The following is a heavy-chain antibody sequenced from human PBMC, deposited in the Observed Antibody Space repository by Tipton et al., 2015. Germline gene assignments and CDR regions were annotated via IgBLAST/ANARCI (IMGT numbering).Heavy chain of an antibody. CDR3: ARVHVDRYGMDV. Sequence: LVKPTQILSLTCVISGENVSSVSTSWNWIRQSPSRGLEWLGRTYFTSKWSNDYSGSVESRITINPDTSKNQFSLQLNSVTPEDTAVYYCARVHVDRYGMDVWGQGTTVTVSS. J-gene: IGHJ6*02. CDR1: GENVSSVSTS. D-gene: IGHD5-12*01. V-gene: IGHV6-1*01. CDR2: TYFTSKWSN.